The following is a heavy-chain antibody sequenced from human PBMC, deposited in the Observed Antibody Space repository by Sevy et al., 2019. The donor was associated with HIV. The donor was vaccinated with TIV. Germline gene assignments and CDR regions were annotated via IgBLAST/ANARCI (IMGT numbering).Heavy chain of an antibody. J-gene: IGHJ6*03. V-gene: IGHV3-7*01. CDR3: AGARYYDILTGQNYYYYMDV. CDR1: GFTFTNYY. Sequence: GGSLRLSCAASGFTFTNYYMSWVRQAPGKGLERVANIDQDGGEKYYVDSVKGRFTISREDARNSLILQMNSLRAEDTAVYYCAGARYYDILTGQNYYYYMDVWGKGTTVTVSS. CDR2: IDQDGGEK. D-gene: IGHD3-9*01.